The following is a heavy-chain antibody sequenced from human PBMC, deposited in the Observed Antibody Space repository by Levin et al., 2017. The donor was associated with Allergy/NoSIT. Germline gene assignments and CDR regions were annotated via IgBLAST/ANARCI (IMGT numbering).Heavy chain of an antibody. Sequence: SETLSLTCTVSGGSITSHYWNWIRQPPGKGLEWIGYIYSSGTTNYNPPLESRVSMSVDTSKNQFSLWLNSVTAADTAVYFCARGGRLENVVLSHHLDSWGQGTLVSVSS. CDR3: ARGGRLENVVLSHHLDS. D-gene: IGHD4/OR15-4a*01. CDR1: GGSITSHY. CDR2: IYSSGTT. V-gene: IGHV4-59*11. J-gene: IGHJ4*02.